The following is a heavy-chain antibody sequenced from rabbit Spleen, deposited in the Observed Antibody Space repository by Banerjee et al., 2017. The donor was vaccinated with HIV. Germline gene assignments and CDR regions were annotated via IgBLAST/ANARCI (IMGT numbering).Heavy chain of an antibody. Sequence: QEQLEESGGDLVKPGASLTLTCKASGVSFSGSSYMCWVRQAPGKGLEWIACIDAGSSGFTYFASWAKGRFTISKTSSTTVTLRMTSLTAADRATYFCARDLVGVIGWNFYLWGPGTLVTVS. CDR2: IDAGSSGFT. J-gene: IGHJ4*01. CDR1: GVSFSGSSY. V-gene: IGHV1S45*01. D-gene: IGHD1-1*01. CDR3: ARDLVGVIGWNFYL.